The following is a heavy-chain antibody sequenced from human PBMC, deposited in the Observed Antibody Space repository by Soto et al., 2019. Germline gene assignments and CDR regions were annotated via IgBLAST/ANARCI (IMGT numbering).Heavy chain of an antibody. J-gene: IGHJ5*02. CDR2: IYYSGST. V-gene: IGHV4-39*01. Sequence: SGTLSLTCSVSGGSISSSSYYWGWIRQPPGKGLEWIGSIYYSGSTYYNPSLKSRVTISVDTSKNQFSLKLSSVTAADTAVYYCARSYYDINWFDPWGQGTLVTVSS. CDR3: ARSYYDINWFDP. D-gene: IGHD3-22*01. CDR1: GGSISSSSYY.